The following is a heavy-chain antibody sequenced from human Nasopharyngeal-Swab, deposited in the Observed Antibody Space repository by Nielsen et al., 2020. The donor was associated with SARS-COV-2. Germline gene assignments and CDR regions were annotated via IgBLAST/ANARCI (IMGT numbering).Heavy chain of an antibody. D-gene: IGHD2-21*01. J-gene: IGHJ4*02. CDR3: ARGGDGGLAHFDY. V-gene: IGHV4-59*01. Sequence: SETLSLTCTVSGGSNSNYYWSWIRQPSGKRLEWIGYIYNSGRTTDYNPSLKSRVTISLDTSKNQFSLKLSSVTAADTAVYYCARGGDGGLAHFDYWGQGNLVTVSS. CDR1: GGSNSNYY. CDR2: IYNSGRT.